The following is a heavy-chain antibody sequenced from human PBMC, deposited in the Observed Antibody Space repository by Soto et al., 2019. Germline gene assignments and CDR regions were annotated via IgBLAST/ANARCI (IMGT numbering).Heavy chain of an antibody. CDR3: ARGINYYDSGDDAFDI. Sequence: QVQLVQSGAEVKKPGASVKVSCKASGYTFTSYDINWVRQATGQGLEWMGWMNPNSGNTVYAQKFQGRVTMTRNTSISTAYMELSSLRSEDTAVYYCARGINYYDSGDDAFDIWGQGTMVTVSS. CDR1: GYTFTSYD. D-gene: IGHD3-10*01. CDR2: MNPNSGNT. J-gene: IGHJ3*02. V-gene: IGHV1-8*01.